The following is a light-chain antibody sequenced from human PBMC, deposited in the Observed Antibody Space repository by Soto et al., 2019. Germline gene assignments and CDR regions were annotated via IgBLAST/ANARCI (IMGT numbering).Light chain of an antibody. Sequence: DLQMTQSPSSLSASVGDRVTITCRASQSINKYLNWYQQRPGEAPELLMYAASSLQSGVPSRFSGSGPGTYFTLTITSLQPEDFATYYCQQSYGSPTFGGGTKLEI. CDR3: QQSYGSPT. CDR1: QSINKY. CDR2: AAS. V-gene: IGKV1-39*01. J-gene: IGKJ4*01.